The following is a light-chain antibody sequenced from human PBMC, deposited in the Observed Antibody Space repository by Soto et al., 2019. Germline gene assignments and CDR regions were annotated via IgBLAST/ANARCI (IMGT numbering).Light chain of an antibody. J-gene: IGKJ5*01. Sequence: EIVLTQSPDTLSLSPGERATLSCRASQSVSSYLAWYQQKPGQAPRLLIYDASNRATGIPARFSGSGSGTDFTLPISSLEPEDFAVYYCQQRSNWPPTFCQGTRLEIK. CDR1: QSVSSY. CDR3: QQRSNWPPT. V-gene: IGKV3-11*01. CDR2: DAS.